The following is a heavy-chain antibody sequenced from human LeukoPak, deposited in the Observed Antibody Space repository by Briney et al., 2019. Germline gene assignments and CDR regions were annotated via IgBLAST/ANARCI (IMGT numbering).Heavy chain of an antibody. D-gene: IGHD3-22*01. J-gene: IGHJ3*02. V-gene: IGHV4-59*01. CDR2: IYYSGST. CDR1: GDSISGYY. CDR3: ARDVPYYYDSSGYYWGAFDI. Sequence: SETLSLTCTVSGDSISGYYWSWIRQPPGEGLELIGYIYYSGSTNYNPSLKSRVTISVDTSKNQFSLKLSSVTAADTAVYYCARDVPYYYDSSGYYWGAFDIWGQGTMVTVSS.